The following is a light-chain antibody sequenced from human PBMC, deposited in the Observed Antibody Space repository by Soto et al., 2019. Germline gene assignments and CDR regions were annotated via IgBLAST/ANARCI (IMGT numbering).Light chain of an antibody. CDR2: GAS. V-gene: IGKV3-20*01. J-gene: IGKJ1*01. Sequence: EIALTQSPGTLSLSPGERATLSCRASQSVSSSNLAWYQQKPGQAPRLLIYGASSRATGIPDRFSGSGSGTDFTLTISRLEPEDFAVYYCQQYGSSPWTFGQGTKVEIK. CDR1: QSVSSSN. CDR3: QQYGSSPWT.